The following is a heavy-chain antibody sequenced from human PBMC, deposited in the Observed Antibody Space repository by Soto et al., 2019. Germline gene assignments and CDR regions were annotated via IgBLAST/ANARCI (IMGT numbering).Heavy chain of an antibody. J-gene: IGHJ5*02. D-gene: IGHD6-19*01. CDR1: GFTFSSYA. CDR2: ISGSGGST. Sequence: EVQLLESGGGLVQPGGSLRLSCAASGFTFSSYAMSWVRQAPGKGLEWVSAISGSGGSTYYADSVKGRFTISRDNSKNPLYLQMNSLRAEDTAVYYCAKDLPGIAVAGNWFDPWGQGTLVTVSS. V-gene: IGHV3-23*01. CDR3: AKDLPGIAVAGNWFDP.